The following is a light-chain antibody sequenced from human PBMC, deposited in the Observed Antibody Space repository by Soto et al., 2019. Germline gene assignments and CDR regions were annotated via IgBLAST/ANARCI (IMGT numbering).Light chain of an antibody. CDR1: QSVGSD. Sequence: EIVMTQSPATLSVSPGESATLSCGASQSVGSDLAWYQHTPGQPPRLLIYGASTRATGIPGRFSGSGSGTEFTITISSLQSEDFAVYFCQQYNNWPPWTFGQGTKVDIK. CDR3: QQYNNWPPWT. J-gene: IGKJ1*01. V-gene: IGKV3-15*01. CDR2: GAS.